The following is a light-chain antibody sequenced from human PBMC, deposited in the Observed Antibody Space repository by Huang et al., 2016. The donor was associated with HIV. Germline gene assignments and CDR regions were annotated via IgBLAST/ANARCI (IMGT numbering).Light chain of an antibody. V-gene: IGKV3-20*01. CDR3: QQYGDSPRT. CDR1: QNIRNNY. Sequence: EIVLTQSPGTLSLSPGERATLSCSASQNIRNNYLAWYQQKPGQAPRLLIFGAFNRASGPPDRFSGSESGTDFTLAIGGLEPEDFATYYCQQYGDSPRTFGQGTKLEIK. J-gene: IGKJ2*01. CDR2: GAF.